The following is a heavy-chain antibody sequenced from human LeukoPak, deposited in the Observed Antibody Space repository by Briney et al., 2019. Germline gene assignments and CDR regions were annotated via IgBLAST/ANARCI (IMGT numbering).Heavy chain of an antibody. D-gene: IGHD3-22*01. J-gene: IGHJ4*02. V-gene: IGHV4-34*01. CDR3: ARLSYYDSSDNRGAFDY. Sequence: ASETLSLTCAVYGLSFRGYYLSWIRQPPGKGLEWIGESNHSESTNYNPSLKSRGTISVDKSKNQFSLKLSSATAADPALYYFARLSYYDSSDNRGAFDYWGQGTLVTVSS. CDR2: SNHSEST. CDR1: GLSFRGYY.